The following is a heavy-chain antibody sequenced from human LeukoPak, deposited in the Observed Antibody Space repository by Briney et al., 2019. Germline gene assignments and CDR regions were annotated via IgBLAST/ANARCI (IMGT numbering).Heavy chain of an antibody. CDR2: ISYDGSNK. CDR1: GFTFSSYG. J-gene: IGHJ6*03. Sequence: GGSLRLSCAASGFTFSSYGMHWVRQAPGKGLEWVAVISYDGSNKYYADSVKGRFTISRDNSKNTLYLQMNSLRAEDTAVYYCARDNELLWFGESYYYMDVWGKGTTVTVSS. D-gene: IGHD3-10*01. V-gene: IGHV3-30*03. CDR3: ARDNELLWFGESYYYMDV.